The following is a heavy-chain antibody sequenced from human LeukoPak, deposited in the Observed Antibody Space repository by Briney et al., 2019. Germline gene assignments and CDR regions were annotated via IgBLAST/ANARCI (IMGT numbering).Heavy chain of an antibody. CDR1: KNMFTGYF. J-gene: IGHJ6*03. D-gene: IGHD2-2*02. V-gene: IGHV1-2*02. CDR2: INPNSGGT. CDR3: AAQCNDDFCYKRDYMDV. Sequence: GASVKVSCKTSKNMFTGYFMHWVRQAPGQGLEWIGWINPNSGGTLFARRFQGRVTMTRDTSIGATYMELSRLTSDDTALYYCAAQCNDDFCYKRDYMDVWGKGTMVIVPS.